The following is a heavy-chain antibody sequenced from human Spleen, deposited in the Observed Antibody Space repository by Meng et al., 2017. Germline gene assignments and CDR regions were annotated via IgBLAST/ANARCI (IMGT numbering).Heavy chain of an antibody. Sequence: QVQLQESGPGLVQPSGTPSLTCSVSGGSISSGNYYWSWIRQPPGKGLEWIGYIYFSGTTYYNPSLKSRVVISADTFKNQFSLKLSSVTAADTAVYYCARGLQDRTYYFTYWGQGTLVTVSS. D-gene: IGHD5-24*01. CDR1: GGSISSGNYY. V-gene: IGHV4-30-4*01. CDR3: ARGLQDRTYYFTY. J-gene: IGHJ4*02. CDR2: IYFSGTT.